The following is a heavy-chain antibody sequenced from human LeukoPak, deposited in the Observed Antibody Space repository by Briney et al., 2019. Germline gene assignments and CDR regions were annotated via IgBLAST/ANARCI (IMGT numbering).Heavy chain of an antibody. V-gene: IGHV4-59*01. CDR1: GGSFSGYY. D-gene: IGHD3-22*01. Sequence: SETLSLTCAVYGGSFSGYYWSWIRQPPGKGLEWIGFSYYNGNTNYNPSLKSRVTISVDMSKNQFSLSLRSVTAADTAVYYCARFFDGSGYYYAFDYWGQGTLVTVSS. J-gene: IGHJ4*02. CDR3: ARFFDGSGYYYAFDY. CDR2: SYYNGNT.